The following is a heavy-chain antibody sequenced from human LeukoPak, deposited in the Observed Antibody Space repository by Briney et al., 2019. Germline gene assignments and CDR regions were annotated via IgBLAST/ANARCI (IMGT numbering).Heavy chain of an antibody. D-gene: IGHD3-10*01. Sequence: SVKVSCKASGGTFSSYTISWVQQAPGQGLEWMGGIIPIFGTANYAQKFQGRVTITADESTSTAYMELSSLRSEDTAVYYCARGADGYYGSGLDYYYYGMDVWGKGTTVTVSS. CDR1: GGTFSSYT. V-gene: IGHV1-69*13. CDR2: IIPIFGTA. CDR3: ARGADGYYGSGLDYYYYGMDV. J-gene: IGHJ6*04.